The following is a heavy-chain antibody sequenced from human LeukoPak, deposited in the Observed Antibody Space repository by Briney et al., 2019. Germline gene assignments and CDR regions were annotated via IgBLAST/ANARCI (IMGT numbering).Heavy chain of an antibody. CDR3: ARESADYYDSSAYYYVFDY. Sequence: GGSLRLSCAGSGSTFRSYWMHWVRQAPGKGLVWVSRINTDGSSTSYADSVKGRFTISRDNAKNTLYLQMNSLRAEDTAVYYCARESADYYDSSAYYYVFDYWGQGTLVTVSS. CDR1: GSTFRSYW. D-gene: IGHD3-22*01. CDR2: INTDGSST. V-gene: IGHV3-74*01. J-gene: IGHJ4*02.